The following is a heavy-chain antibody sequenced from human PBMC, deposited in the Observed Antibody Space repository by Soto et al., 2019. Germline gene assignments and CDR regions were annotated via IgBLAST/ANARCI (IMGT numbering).Heavy chain of an antibody. CDR3: ARESMSAREVDPY. J-gene: IGHJ4*02. Sequence: QVQLVQSGAEVKKPGASVKVSCKASGYTFTRYYMHWVRQAPGQGLEWMGIINPSGGSTSYAQKFQGRVTMTRDTSTSIVYMELSSLRSDDTAVYYCARESMSAREVDPYWGQGTLVTVSS. CDR2: INPSGGST. D-gene: IGHD1-26*01. CDR1: GYTFTRYY. V-gene: IGHV1-46*01.